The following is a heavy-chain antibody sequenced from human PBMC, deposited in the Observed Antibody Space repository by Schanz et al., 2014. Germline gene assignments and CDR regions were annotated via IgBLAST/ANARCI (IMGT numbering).Heavy chain of an antibody. Sequence: QLHQWGAGLLKPSETLSLTCAVSGGSFSAYYWSWIRQPPGKGLEWIGEISYNGGANNPSLQGRVTISGDTSKKEVSLTLRSVTAADTAFYFCARVSRGGVFDFWGPGILVTVSS. V-gene: IGHV4-34*01. D-gene: IGHD3-3*01. J-gene: IGHJ4*02. CDR2: ISYNGGA. CDR3: ARVSRGGVFDF. CDR1: GGSFSAYY.